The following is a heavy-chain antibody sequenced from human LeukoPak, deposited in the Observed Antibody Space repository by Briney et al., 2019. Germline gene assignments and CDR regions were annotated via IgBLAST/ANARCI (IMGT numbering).Heavy chain of an antibody. D-gene: IGHD6-13*01. CDR2: ISGRGGST. V-gene: IGHV3-23*01. CDR1: GFTFSSYA. Sequence: PGGSLRLSCASSGFTFSSYAMSWVRQARGRGLELVSAISGRGGSTYSADSVKCRFTISRDNSKNTLDLQMNSLRAEDTAVYYCAKEMAVAAAVDYWGQGTLVTVSS. J-gene: IGHJ4*02. CDR3: AKEMAVAAAVDY.